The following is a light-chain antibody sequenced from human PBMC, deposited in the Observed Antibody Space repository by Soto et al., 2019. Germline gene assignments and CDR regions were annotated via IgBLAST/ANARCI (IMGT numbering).Light chain of an antibody. V-gene: IGKV1-5*03. Sequence: DIQMTQSPSTLSGSVGDRVTITCRASQTISSWLAWYQQKPGKAPKLLIYKASTLKSGVPSRFSGSGSGTEFTLTISSLQPDDFATYYCQHSNSYSEPFAQGTKL. CDR1: QTISSW. CDR2: KAS. CDR3: QHSNSYSEP. J-gene: IGKJ1*01.